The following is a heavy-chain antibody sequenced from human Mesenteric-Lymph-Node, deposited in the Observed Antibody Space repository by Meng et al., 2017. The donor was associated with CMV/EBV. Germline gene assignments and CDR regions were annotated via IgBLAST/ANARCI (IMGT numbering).Heavy chain of an antibody. V-gene: IGHV4-39*07. J-gene: IGHJ4*02. CDR2: IYYTGST. CDR3: ARDSSGYGFDY. Sequence: ETLSLTCTVSGDSISSSSYYWGWIRQPPGKGLEWIGSIYYTGSTYYNPSLKSRVTISVDTSKNQFSLRLSSVTAADTAVYYCARDSSGYGFDYWGQGTLVTVSS. CDR1: GDSISSSSYY. D-gene: IGHD3-22*01.